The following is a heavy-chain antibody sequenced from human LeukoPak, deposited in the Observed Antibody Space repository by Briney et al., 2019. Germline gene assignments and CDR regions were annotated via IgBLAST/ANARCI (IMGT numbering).Heavy chain of an antibody. CDR2: IKQDGSEK. CDR3: ARERRPTVLYFDY. J-gene: IGHJ4*02. CDR1: GFAFSSYW. Sequence: GGSLRLSCAASGFAFSSYWMSWVRQAPGKGLEWVANIKQDGSEKYYVDSVKGRFTISRDNAKNSLYLQMNSLRAEDTAVYYCARERRPTVLYFDYWGQGTLVTVSS. D-gene: IGHD4-17*01. V-gene: IGHV3-7*01.